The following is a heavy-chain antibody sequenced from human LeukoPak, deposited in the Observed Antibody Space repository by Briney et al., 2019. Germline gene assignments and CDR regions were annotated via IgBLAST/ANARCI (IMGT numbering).Heavy chain of an antibody. D-gene: IGHD6-13*01. Sequence: GGSLRLSCASSGFTFDTCSINWFRQAPGKGLEWVSSISSGSTYIYYADSVKGRFTISRDNAKNSLSLQMNSLRADDTAVYYCARGSGSSWSWGTNYFDYWGQGTLVTVSS. V-gene: IGHV3-21*01. CDR2: ISSGSTYI. CDR1: GFTFDTCS. CDR3: ARGSGSSWSWGTNYFDY. J-gene: IGHJ4*02.